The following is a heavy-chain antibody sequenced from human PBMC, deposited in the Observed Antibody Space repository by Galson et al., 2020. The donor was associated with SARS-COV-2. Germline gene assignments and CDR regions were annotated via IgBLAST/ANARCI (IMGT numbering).Heavy chain of an antibody. Sequence: GESLKICCAASEITFSSYTMNWVRQAPGKGLEWLSSISSGGATIFYADSMKSRFTVSRDNTRTSLYLQMNSLAAEDTAVYFCARGGYSHVNQYYSYAMDGWGQGTTVTVSS. D-gene: IGHD5-18*01. CDR2: ISSGGATI. J-gene: IGHJ6*02. CDR3: ARGGYSHVNQYYSYAMDG. V-gene: IGHV3-21*01. CDR1: EITFSSYT.